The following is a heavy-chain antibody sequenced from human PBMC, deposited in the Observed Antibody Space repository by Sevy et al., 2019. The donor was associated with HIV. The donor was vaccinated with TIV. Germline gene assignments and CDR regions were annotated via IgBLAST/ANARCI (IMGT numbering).Heavy chain of an antibody. CDR2: INPNSGGT. D-gene: IGHD4-17*01. V-gene: IGHV1-2*02. J-gene: IGHJ6*03. CDR3: ASDQGTYGDYVTFYMDV. Sequence: ASVKVSCKASGYTFTGYYMHWVRQAPGQGLEWMGWINPNSGGTNYAQKFQGRVTMTRDTSISTAYMELSRLRSDDTAVYYCASDQGTYGDYVTFYMDVWGKGTTVTVSS. CDR1: GYTFTGYY.